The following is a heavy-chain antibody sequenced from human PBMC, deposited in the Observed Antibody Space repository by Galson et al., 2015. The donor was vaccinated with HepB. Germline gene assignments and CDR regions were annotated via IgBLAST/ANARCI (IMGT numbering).Heavy chain of an antibody. CDR3: AKLMTTVTTKPLPMDV. D-gene: IGHD4-17*01. Sequence: SLRLSCAASGFTFSSYAMSWVRQAPGKGLEWVSAISGSGGSTYYADSVKGRFTISRDNSKNTLYLQMNSLRAEDTAVYYCAKLMTTVTTKPLPMDVWGQGTTVTVSS. CDR1: GFTFSSYA. V-gene: IGHV3-23*01. J-gene: IGHJ6*02. CDR2: ISGSGGST.